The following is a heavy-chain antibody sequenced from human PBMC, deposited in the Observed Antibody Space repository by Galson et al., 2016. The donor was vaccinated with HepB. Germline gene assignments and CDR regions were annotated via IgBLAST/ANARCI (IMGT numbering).Heavy chain of an antibody. CDR2: VSGVSGNT. Sequence: SVKVSCKASGYTFTNYGVSWVRQAPGEGLQWMGWVSGVSGNTNYAHKYRGRVTMTTDTSTSTAYMELRSLTSDDTAFYYCARFRESGYWDVFDIWGKGTMVIVSS. J-gene: IGHJ3*02. V-gene: IGHV1-18*04. CDR1: GYTFTNYG. CDR3: ARFRESGYWDVFDI. D-gene: IGHD3-3*01.